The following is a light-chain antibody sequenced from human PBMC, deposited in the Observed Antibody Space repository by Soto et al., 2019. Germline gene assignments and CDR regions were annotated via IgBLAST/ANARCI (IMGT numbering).Light chain of an antibody. Sequence: QSALTQPPSASGTPGQSVTIPCTGTSSDVGDYNYVSWYQQHPGKAPKLVIYEVSRRPSGVPDRFSGSKAGNTASLTVSGLQAEDEVDYYFSSNAGSNHLVFGGGTMLTVL. V-gene: IGLV2-8*01. CDR3: SSNAGSNHLV. CDR1: SSDVGDYNY. J-gene: IGLJ2*01. CDR2: EVS.